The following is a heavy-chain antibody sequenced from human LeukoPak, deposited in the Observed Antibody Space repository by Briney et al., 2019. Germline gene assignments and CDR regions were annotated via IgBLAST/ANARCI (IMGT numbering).Heavy chain of an antibody. CDR2: IYHSGST. CDR3: ARHSGMAAGDY. J-gene: IGHJ4*02. V-gene: IGHV4-38-2*01. D-gene: IGHD6-13*01. Sequence: SETLSLTCAVSGYSISSGYYWDWIRQPPGKGLEWIGTIYHSGSTYYNPSLKSRATISVDTSKNQFSLKLSSVTAADTAVYYCARHSGMAAGDYWGQGTLVTVSS. CDR1: GYSISSGYY.